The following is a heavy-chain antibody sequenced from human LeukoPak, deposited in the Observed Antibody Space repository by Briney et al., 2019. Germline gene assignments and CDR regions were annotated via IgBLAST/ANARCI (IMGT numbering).Heavy chain of an antibody. CDR2: FDPEDGET. Sequence: ASVKVSCMVSGYTLTELSMHWVRQAPGKGLEWMGGFDPEDGETVYAQKFQGRVTMTEDTSTDTAYMELSSLRSEDTAVYYCATGSPRIPPRYGDFDYWGQGTLVTVSS. V-gene: IGHV1-24*01. D-gene: IGHD4-17*01. J-gene: IGHJ4*02. CDR1: GYTLTELS. CDR3: ATGSPRIPPRYGDFDY.